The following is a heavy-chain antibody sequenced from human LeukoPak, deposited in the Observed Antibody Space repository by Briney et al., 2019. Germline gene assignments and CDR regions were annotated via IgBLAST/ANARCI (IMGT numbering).Heavy chain of an antibody. D-gene: IGHD4-11*01. Sequence: GGSLRLSCAASGFTFSSYDMHWVRQAPGKGLEWVSAISGSGGSTYYADSVKGRFTISRDNSKNALYLQMNSLRAEDTAVYYCAKGDRGYSNYNWFDPWGQGTLVTVSS. CDR3: AKGDRGYSNYNWFDP. CDR1: GFTFSSYD. V-gene: IGHV3-23*01. CDR2: ISGSGGST. J-gene: IGHJ5*02.